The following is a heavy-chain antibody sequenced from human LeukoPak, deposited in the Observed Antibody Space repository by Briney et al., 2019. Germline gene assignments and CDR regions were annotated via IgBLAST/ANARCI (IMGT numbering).Heavy chain of an antibody. CDR2: IYYSGST. CDR1: SGSISSYY. J-gene: IGHJ6*03. Sequence: SETLSLTCTVSSGSISSYYWRWIRQPQGKGLGWIGYIYYSGSTNYNPSLKSRVTISVDTSKNQSSLKLSSVTAADTAVYYCARVRSDYYYYYMDVWGKGTTVTVSS. V-gene: IGHV4-59*01. CDR3: ARVRSDYYYYYMDV. D-gene: IGHD4-17*01.